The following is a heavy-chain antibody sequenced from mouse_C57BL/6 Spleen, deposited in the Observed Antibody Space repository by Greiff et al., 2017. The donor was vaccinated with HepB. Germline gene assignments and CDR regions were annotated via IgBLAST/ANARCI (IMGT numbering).Heavy chain of an antibody. Sequence: EVQLVESGGGLVKPGGSLKLSCAASGFTFSDYGMHWVRQAPEKGLEWVAYISSGSSTIYYADTVKGRFTISRDNAKNTLFLQMTSLRSEDTAMYYCARGDSNPFAYWGQGTLVTVSA. D-gene: IGHD2-5*01. CDR3: ARGDSNPFAY. CDR2: ISSGSSTI. V-gene: IGHV5-17*01. CDR1: GFTFSDYG. J-gene: IGHJ3*01.